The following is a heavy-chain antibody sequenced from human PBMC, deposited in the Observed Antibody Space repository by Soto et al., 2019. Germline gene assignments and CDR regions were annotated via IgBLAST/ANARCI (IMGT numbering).Heavy chain of an antibody. CDR3: VRAGHVFDVHYYGMDL. D-gene: IGHD3-10*01. Sequence: GGSLRLSCEASGFTFNDYSMDWDRQAPEKGLEWVSSISSSGTYIYYADSVKGRFAISRDNANNVMYLQMDTLRAEDTAVYYCVRAGHVFDVHYYGMDLWGQGTTVTVSS. V-gene: IGHV3-21*01. CDR1: GFTFNDYS. J-gene: IGHJ6*02. CDR2: ISSSGTYI.